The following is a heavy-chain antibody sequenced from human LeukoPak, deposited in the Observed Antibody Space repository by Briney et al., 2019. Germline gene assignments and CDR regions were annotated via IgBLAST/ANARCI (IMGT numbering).Heavy chain of an antibody. V-gene: IGHV5-51*01. CDR2: IYPGDSDT. Sequence: GESLKISCKGSGYSFTSYWIGWVRQMPGKGLEWMGIIYPGDSDTRYSPSFQGPVTISADKSISTAYLQWSSLKASDTAMYYCARTLYDILTGYYIPFFDYWGQGTLVTVSS. CDR3: ARTLYDILTGYYIPFFDY. D-gene: IGHD3-9*01. J-gene: IGHJ4*02. CDR1: GYSFTSYW.